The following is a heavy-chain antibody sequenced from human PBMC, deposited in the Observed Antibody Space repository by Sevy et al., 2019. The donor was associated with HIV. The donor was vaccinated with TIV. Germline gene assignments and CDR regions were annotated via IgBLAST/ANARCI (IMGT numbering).Heavy chain of an antibody. CDR3: ASNKAAAGTDRFDY. CDR1: GGSISSSSYY. D-gene: IGHD6-13*01. V-gene: IGHV4-39*01. J-gene: IGHJ4*02. CDR2: FYYSGST. Sequence: SETLSLTCTVSGGSISSSSYYWGWIRQPPGKGLEWIGSFYYSGSTYYNPSLKSRVTISVDTSKNQFSLKLSSVTAADTAVYYCASNKAAAGTDRFDYWGQGTLVTVSS.